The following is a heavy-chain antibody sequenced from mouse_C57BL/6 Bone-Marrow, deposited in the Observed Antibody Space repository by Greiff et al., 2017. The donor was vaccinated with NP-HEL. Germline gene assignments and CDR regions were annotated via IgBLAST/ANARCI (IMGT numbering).Heavy chain of an antibody. J-gene: IGHJ3*01. V-gene: IGHV14-1*01. D-gene: IGHD2-4*01. CDR3: TVFIYYDYDESAY. CDR2: IDPEDGDT. CDR1: GFNIKDYY. Sequence: VQLKESGAELVRPGASVKLSCTASGFNIKDYYMHWVKQRPEQGLEWIGRIDPEDGDTEYAPKFPGKATMTADTSSNTAYLQLSSLTSEVTAVYYCTVFIYYDYDESAYWGQGTLVTVSA.